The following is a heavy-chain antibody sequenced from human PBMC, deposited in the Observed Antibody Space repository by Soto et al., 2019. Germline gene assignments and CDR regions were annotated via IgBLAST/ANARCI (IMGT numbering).Heavy chain of an antibody. J-gene: IGHJ3*02. Sequence: GGSLRLSCAASGFTFSSYAMHWVRQAPGKGLEWVAVISYDGSNKYYADSVKGRFTISRDNSKNTLYLQMSSLRAEDTAVYYCVKVVSITMVRGVITDAFDIWGQGTMVTVSS. CDR1: GFTFSSYA. CDR3: VKVVSITMVRGVITDAFDI. D-gene: IGHD3-10*01. V-gene: IGHV3-30*14. CDR2: ISYDGSNK.